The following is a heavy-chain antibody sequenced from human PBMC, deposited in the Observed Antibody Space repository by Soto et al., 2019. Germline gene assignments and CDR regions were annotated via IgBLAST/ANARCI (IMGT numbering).Heavy chain of an antibody. Sequence: PGGSLRLSCAASGFTFSSYSMNWVRQAPGKGLEWVSYISSSSSTIYYADSVKGRFTISRDNAKNSLYLQMNSLRAEDTAVYYCAREPYSSSSFADYWGQGTLVTVSS. CDR2: ISSSSSTI. D-gene: IGHD6-6*01. J-gene: IGHJ4*02. V-gene: IGHV3-48*01. CDR3: AREPYSSSSFADY. CDR1: GFTFSSYS.